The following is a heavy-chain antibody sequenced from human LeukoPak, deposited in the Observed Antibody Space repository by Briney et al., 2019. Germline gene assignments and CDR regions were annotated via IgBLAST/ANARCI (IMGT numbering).Heavy chain of an antibody. CDR3: ARGTLGSYTSVHD. D-gene: IGHD1-26*01. Sequence: ASVKVSCKASGCTFTGYYIHWVRQAPGQGLEWVGWINPKSGGIDYAQRLQGRVTMTTDTSIATAYMELSRLTPDDTAVYFCARGTLGSYTSVHDWGQGTLVTVSS. V-gene: IGHV1-2*02. J-gene: IGHJ1*01. CDR1: GCTFTGYY. CDR2: INPKSGGI.